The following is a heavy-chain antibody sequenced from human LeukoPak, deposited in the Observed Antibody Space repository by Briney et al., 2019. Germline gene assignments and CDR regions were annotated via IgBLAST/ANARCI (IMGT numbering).Heavy chain of an antibody. CDR3: ASLGGDCYSCMSD. CDR1: GGTFSSYA. D-gene: IGHD2-21*02. Sequence: ASVKVSCKASGGTFSSYAISWVRQAPGQGLEWMGGIIPIFGTANYAQKFQGRVTMTTDTSTSTAYMELRSLRSDDTAVYYCASLGGDCYSCMSDWGQGTLVTVSS. J-gene: IGHJ4*02. CDR2: IIPIFGTA. V-gene: IGHV1-69*05.